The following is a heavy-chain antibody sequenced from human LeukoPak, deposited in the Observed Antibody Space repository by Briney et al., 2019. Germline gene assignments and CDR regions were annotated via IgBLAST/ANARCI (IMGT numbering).Heavy chain of an antibody. J-gene: IGHJ4*02. Sequence: ASVKVSCKASGGTFSSYAISWVRQAPGQGLEWMGWINPNSGGTNYAQKFQGRVTMTRDTSISTAYMELSRLRSDDTAVYYCARSGGYDFGDYWGQGTLVTVSS. CDR1: GGTFSSYA. V-gene: IGHV1-2*02. CDR2: INPNSGGT. D-gene: IGHD5-12*01. CDR3: ARSGGYDFGDY.